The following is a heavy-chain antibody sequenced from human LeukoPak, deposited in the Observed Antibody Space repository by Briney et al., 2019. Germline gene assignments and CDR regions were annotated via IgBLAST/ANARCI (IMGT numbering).Heavy chain of an antibody. J-gene: IGHJ4*02. CDR2: INPNSGGT. D-gene: IGHD2-2*03. Sequence: ASVKVSCKASGYTFTGYYMHWVRQAPGQGLEWMGWINPNSGGTNYAQKFQGRVTMTRDTSISTAYMELSRLRPDDTAVYYCARDILDIVVVPAARWVDYRGQGTLVTVSS. CDR1: GYTFTGYY. CDR3: ARDILDIVVVPAARWVDY. V-gene: IGHV1-2*02.